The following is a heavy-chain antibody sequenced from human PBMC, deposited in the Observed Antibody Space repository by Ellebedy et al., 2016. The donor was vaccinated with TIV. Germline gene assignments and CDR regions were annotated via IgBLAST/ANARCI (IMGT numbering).Heavy chain of an antibody. D-gene: IGHD1-1*01. CDR3: ARPGTTATTAFDY. CDR1: GYAFTNYW. V-gene: IGHV5-51*01. J-gene: IGHJ4*02. CDR2: IYPGDSDT. Sequence: GASLKISCKGSGYAFTNYWIGWVRQLPGKGLEWMGIIYPGDSDTRSSPSFHGQVAISVDKSISTAYLQWSSLKASDPAMYYCARPGTTATTAFDYWGQGTLVTVSS.